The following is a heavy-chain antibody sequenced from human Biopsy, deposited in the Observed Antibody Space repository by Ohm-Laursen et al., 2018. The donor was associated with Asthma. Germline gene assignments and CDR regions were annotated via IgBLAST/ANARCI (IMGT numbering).Heavy chain of an antibody. CDR3: VRDGTDDAFDI. CDR1: GFSLSNFA. J-gene: IGHJ3*02. CDR2: ISKDASTQ. V-gene: IGHV3-30*06. D-gene: IGHD1-1*01. Sequence: SLRLSCAASGFSLSNFAIHWVRQAPGKGLEWVGVISKDASTQDYADSVKGRFTMARDNSKNTLDLRMNSLREEDTAVYYCVRDGTDDAFDIWGQGTVVSVSS.